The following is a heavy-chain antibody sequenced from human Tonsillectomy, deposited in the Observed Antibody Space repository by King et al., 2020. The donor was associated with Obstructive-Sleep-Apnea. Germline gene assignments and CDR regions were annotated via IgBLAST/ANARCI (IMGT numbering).Heavy chain of an antibody. CDR1: GFSLSTSGMC. D-gene: IGHD2-2*01. CDR3: ARTYQLGDCSSTSCFNYYYYGMDV. V-gene: IGHV2-70*11. J-gene: IGHJ6*02. Sequence: TLKESGPALVKPTQTLTLTCTFSGFSLSTSGMCVSWIRQPPGKALEWLARIDWDDDKYYSTSLKTRLTISKDTSKNQVVLTMTNMDPVDTATYYCARTYQLGDCSSTSCFNYYYYGMDVWGQGTTVTVSS. CDR2: IDWDDDK.